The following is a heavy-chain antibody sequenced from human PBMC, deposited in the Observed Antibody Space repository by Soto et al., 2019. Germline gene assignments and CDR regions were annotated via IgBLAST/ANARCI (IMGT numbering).Heavy chain of an antibody. D-gene: IGHD5-12*01. J-gene: IGHJ4*02. CDR2: VSYDGSSR. V-gene: IGHV3-30*03. Sequence: QVQLVESGGGVVQPGRSLRLSCAASGFTFSSNGMHWVRQAPGKGLDWVAVVSYDGSSRYYADSVKGRFTISRDNSKNTLYLQMNSLRAEDAAVYYCARDRRGYSGYGLFDYWGQGTLVTVSS. CDR1: GFTFSSNG. CDR3: ARDRRGYSGYGLFDY.